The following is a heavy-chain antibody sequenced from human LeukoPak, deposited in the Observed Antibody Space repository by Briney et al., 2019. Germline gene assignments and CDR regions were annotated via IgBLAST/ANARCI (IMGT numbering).Heavy chain of an antibody. V-gene: IGHV4-30-2*01. CDR2: IYHSGST. CDR3: ARGREYYYDSSGPIDY. Sequence: SQTLSLTCAVSGGSISSGGYSWSWIRQPPGKGLEWIGYIYHSGSTYYNLSLKSRVTISVDRSKNQFSLKPSSVTAADTAVYYCARGREYYYDSSGPIDYWGQGTLVTVSS. D-gene: IGHD3-22*01. J-gene: IGHJ4*02. CDR1: GGSISSGGYS.